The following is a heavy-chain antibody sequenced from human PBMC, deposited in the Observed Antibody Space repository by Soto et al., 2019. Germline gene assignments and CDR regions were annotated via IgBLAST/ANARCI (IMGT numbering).Heavy chain of an antibody. Sequence: QVKLVQSGAEVKKPGASVKVSCKASGYTFTSYGISGVRQAPGQGLQWMGWISAYNGNTTDAQKLQARVTMTTATSTSTAYRELRSLRSDDTAVYYCARDSPPFDYWGQGTLVTVSS. V-gene: IGHV1-18*01. CDR3: ARDSPPFDY. J-gene: IGHJ4*02. CDR2: ISAYNGNT. CDR1: GYTFTSYG.